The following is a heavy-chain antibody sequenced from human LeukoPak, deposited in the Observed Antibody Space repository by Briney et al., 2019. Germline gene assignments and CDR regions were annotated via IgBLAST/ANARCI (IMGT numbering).Heavy chain of an antibody. D-gene: IGHD3-22*01. CDR1: GGTFSSYA. CDR2: IIPIFGTA. Sequence: SVKVSCKASGGTFSSYAISWVRQAPGQGLEWMGGIIPIFGTANYAQKFQGRVTITTDEFTSTAYMELSSLRSEDTAVYYCARDGPYYDSSGSYFDYWGQGTLVTVSS. V-gene: IGHV1-69*05. CDR3: ARDGPYYDSSGSYFDY. J-gene: IGHJ4*02.